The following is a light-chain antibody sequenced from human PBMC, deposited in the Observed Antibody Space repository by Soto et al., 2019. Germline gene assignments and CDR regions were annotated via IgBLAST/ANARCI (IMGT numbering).Light chain of an antibody. J-gene: IGKJ2*01. CDR2: LGS. CDR3: MQVLQPPYT. Sequence: DIVMTQSPLSLPVTPGEPASISCRSSQSLLYSNGYNYLDWYLQKPGQSPQLLIYLGSNRASGVPDRFSGSGSGTDFTLKISRVEAEDVGVYYCMQVLQPPYTFGQGTKLEI. V-gene: IGKV2-28*01. CDR1: QSLLYSNGYNY.